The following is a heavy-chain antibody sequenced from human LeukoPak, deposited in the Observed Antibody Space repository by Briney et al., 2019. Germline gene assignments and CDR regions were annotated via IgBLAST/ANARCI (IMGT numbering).Heavy chain of an antibody. J-gene: IGHJ4*02. V-gene: IGHV4-59*08. D-gene: IGHD6-13*01. Sequence: TSETLSLTCTVSGGSISSYYWSWIRQPPGKGLEWIGYIYYSGSTNYNPSLKSRVTISVDTSKNQFSLKLSSVTAADTAVYYCARVKAAAGHYYFDYWGQGTLVTVSS. CDR2: IYYSGST. CDR1: GGSISSYY. CDR3: ARVKAAAGHYYFDY.